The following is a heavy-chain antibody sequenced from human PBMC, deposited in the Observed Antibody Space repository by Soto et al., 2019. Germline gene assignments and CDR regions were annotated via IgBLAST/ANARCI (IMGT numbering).Heavy chain of an antibody. Sequence: QVQLVQSGAEVKKPGSSVKVSCKASGGTFSSYAISWVRQAPGQGLEWMGGIIPIFGTANYAQKFQGRVTITADESTSTAYMELSSLRSEDTAVYYCARENVLRFLEWSERRGGSVRWFDPWGQGTLVTVSS. CDR2: IIPIFGTA. J-gene: IGHJ5*02. CDR1: GGTFSSYA. V-gene: IGHV1-69*12. CDR3: ARENVLRFLEWSERRGGSVRWFDP. D-gene: IGHD3-3*01.